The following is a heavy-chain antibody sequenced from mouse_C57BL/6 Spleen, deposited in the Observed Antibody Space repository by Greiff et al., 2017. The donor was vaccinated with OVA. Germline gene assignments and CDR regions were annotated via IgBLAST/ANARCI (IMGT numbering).Heavy chain of an antibody. CDR2: IDPSDSYT. Sequence: QVQLQQPGAELVMPGASVKLSCKASGYTFTSYWMHWVKQRPGQGLEWIGEIDPSDSYTNYNQKFKGKSTLTVDKSSSTAYMQLSSLTSEDSAVYYCAILLRDFDVGGTGTTVTVSS. CDR1: GYTFTSYW. J-gene: IGHJ1*03. D-gene: IGHD1-1*01. V-gene: IGHV1-69*01. CDR3: AILLRDFDV.